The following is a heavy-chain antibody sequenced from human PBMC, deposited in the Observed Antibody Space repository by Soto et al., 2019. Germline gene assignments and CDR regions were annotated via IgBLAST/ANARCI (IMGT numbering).Heavy chain of an antibody. CDR2: INPNSGGT. Sequence: QVQLVQSGAEVKKPGASVKVSCKASGYTFTGYYMHWVRQAPGQGLEWMGWINPNSGGTNYAQKFQGWVTMTRDTSISTAYMELSRLRSADTAVYYCARDLNSSGYILNLGYWGQGTLVTVSS. J-gene: IGHJ4*02. CDR3: ARDLNSSGYILNLGY. V-gene: IGHV1-2*04. CDR1: GYTFTGYY. D-gene: IGHD3-22*01.